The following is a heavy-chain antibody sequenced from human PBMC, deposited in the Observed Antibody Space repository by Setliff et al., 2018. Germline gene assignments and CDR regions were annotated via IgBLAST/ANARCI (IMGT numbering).Heavy chain of an antibody. V-gene: IGHV1-2*06. Sequence: ASVKVSCKTSGYTFTDYSIHWLRQAPGQGLEWMGRLNPRDGGSHLPQRLKGRVTMTRDTSSSTIYMEVNSLTSDDTAVYFCAKQGDLAFDYWGQGTQVTVSS. CDR1: GYTFTDYS. J-gene: IGHJ4*02. D-gene: IGHD3-16*01. CDR2: LNPRDGGS. CDR3: AKQGDLAFDY.